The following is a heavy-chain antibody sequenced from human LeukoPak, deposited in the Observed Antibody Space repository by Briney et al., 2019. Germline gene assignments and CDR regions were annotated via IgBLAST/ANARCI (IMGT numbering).Heavy chain of an antibody. CDR3: AKEQRWLQAELDY. CDR1: GFTFSSYG. CDR2: IWYDGSNK. D-gene: IGHD5-24*01. Sequence: GGSLRLSCAESGFTFSSYGMHWVRQAPGKGLEWVAVIWYDGSNKYYADSVKGRLTISRDNSKNTLYLQMNSLRAEDTAVYYCAKEQRWLQAELDYWGQGTLVTVSS. J-gene: IGHJ4*02. V-gene: IGHV3-33*06.